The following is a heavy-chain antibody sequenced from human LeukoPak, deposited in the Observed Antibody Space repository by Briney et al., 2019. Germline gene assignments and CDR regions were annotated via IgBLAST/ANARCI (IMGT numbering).Heavy chain of an antibody. J-gene: IGHJ4*02. Sequence: ASVKVCCKASGYTFTGYYMHWVRQAPGQGLEWMGWINPNSGDTNSAQKFQGRVTMTRDTSISTAYMELSRLRSDDTAVYYCARVTYSSSWYEDYWGQGTLVTVSS. D-gene: IGHD6-13*01. CDR3: ARVTYSSSWYEDY. CDR2: INPNSGDT. V-gene: IGHV1-2*02. CDR1: GYTFTGYY.